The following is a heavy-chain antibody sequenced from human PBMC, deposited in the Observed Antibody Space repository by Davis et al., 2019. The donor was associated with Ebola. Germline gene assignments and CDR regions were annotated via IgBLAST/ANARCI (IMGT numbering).Heavy chain of an antibody. CDR3: AKDLGIVVVVASSYGMDV. V-gene: IGHV3-48*04. CDR1: GFTFSSYS. D-gene: IGHD2-15*01. J-gene: IGHJ6*02. Sequence: PGGSLRLSCAASGFTFSSYSMNWVRQAPGKGLEWVSYISSSSSTIYYADSVKGRFTISRDNAKNSLYLQMNSLRAEDTAVYYCAKDLGIVVVVASSYGMDVWGQGTTVTVSS. CDR2: ISSSSSTI.